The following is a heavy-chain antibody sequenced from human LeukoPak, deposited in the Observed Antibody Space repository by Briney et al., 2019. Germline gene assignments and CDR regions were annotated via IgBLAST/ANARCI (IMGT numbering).Heavy chain of an antibody. CDR3: AREEYQLPWSMWFDP. CDR2: IYHSGST. Sequence: SETLSLTCTVSGYSISSGYYWGWIRQPPGKGLEWIGSIYHSGSTYYNPSLKSRVTISVDTSKNQFSLMLSSVTAADTAVYYCAREEYQLPWSMWFDPWGQGTLVTVSS. D-gene: IGHD2-2*01. J-gene: IGHJ5*02. V-gene: IGHV4-38-2*02. CDR1: GYSISSGYY.